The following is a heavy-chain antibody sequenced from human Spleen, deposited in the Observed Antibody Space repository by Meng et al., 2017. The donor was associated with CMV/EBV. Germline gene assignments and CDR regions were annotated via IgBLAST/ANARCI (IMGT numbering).Heavy chain of an antibody. Sequence: SCAASGFSFGIYSMNWVRQAPGKGLEWVSSISSSTGYTHYADSVKGRFTISRDNAKNSLFLRLNSLRAEDSAVYYCTRGHAYRFFDHWGQGALVTVSS. D-gene: IGHD5-24*01. CDR2: ISSSTGYT. V-gene: IGHV3-21*01. J-gene: IGHJ4*02. CDR1: GFSFGIYS. CDR3: TRGHAYRFFDH.